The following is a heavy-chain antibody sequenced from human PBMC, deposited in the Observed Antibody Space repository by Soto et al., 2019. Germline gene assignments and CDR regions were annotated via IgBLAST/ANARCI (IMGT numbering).Heavy chain of an antibody. CDR2: IIPIFGTA. D-gene: IGHD3-22*01. Sequence: QVQLVQSGAEVKKPGSSVKVSCKASGGTFSSYAISWVRQAPGQGLEWMGGIIPIFGTANYAQKFQGRVTITADESTSTAYMELSSLRSEDTAVYYCARDRSNYYDLYYYYGMDVWGQGTTVTVSS. CDR1: GGTFSSYA. V-gene: IGHV1-69*01. J-gene: IGHJ6*02. CDR3: ARDRSNYYDLYYYYGMDV.